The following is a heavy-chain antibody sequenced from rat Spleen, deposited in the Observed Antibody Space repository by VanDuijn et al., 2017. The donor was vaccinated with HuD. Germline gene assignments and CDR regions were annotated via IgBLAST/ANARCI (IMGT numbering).Heavy chain of an antibody. J-gene: IGHJ3*01. Sequence: EVQLVESGGGLMQPGRSLKLSCAASGFTFSNYDMAWVRQSPTKGLEWIASISTGADNTYYRDSVKGRFTVSRDDTNNTHYLQMDSRRSEDTATYYCTRLGIAAIGNWFSYWGQGTLVTVSA. V-gene: IGHV5S13*01. CDR1: GFTFSNYD. D-gene: IGHD1-2*01. CDR2: ISTGADNT. CDR3: TRLGIAAIGNWFSY.